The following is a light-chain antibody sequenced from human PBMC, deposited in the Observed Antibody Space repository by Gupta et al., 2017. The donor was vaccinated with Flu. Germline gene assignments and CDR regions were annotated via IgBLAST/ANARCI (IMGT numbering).Light chain of an antibody. CDR1: QSISSY. J-gene: IGKJ2*01. CDR3: QQSYSTPPYT. CDR2: AAS. V-gene: IGKV1-39*01. Sequence: SSLSASVGDRVTITCRASQSISSYLNWYQQKPGKAPKLLIYAASSLQSGVPSRFSGSGSGTDFTLTISSLQPEDFATYYCQQSYSTPPYTFGQGTKLEIK.